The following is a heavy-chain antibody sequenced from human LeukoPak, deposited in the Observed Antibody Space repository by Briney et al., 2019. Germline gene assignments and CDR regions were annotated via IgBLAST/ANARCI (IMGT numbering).Heavy chain of an antibody. V-gene: IGHV3-30*04. Sequence: GGSLRLSCAASGFTFSSYAMYWVRQAPGKGLEWVAVISYDGSDKFYADSVKGRFTISRDSSKNTLYLQMNSLRAEDTAVYYCATNPSGSPYYYMDVWGKGTTVTISS. J-gene: IGHJ6*03. CDR3: ATNPSGSPYYYMDV. D-gene: IGHD1-26*01. CDR2: ISYDGSDK. CDR1: GFTFSSYA.